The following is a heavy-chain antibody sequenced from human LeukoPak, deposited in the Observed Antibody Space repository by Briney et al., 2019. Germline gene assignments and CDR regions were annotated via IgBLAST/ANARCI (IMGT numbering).Heavy chain of an antibody. J-gene: IGHJ6*02. Sequence: ASVKVSCKASGDSSRTNAIVWLRQAPGQRPEWMGWISAGSGNTKYSQTFQDRLTLTRDTAASTVYMDLSSLRPEDTAVYFCARGGAYYYDSSGYWMGVWGQGTTVTVSS. CDR2: ISAGSGNT. V-gene: IGHV1-3*01. CDR1: GDSSRTNA. CDR3: ARGGAYYYDSSGYWMGV. D-gene: IGHD3-22*01.